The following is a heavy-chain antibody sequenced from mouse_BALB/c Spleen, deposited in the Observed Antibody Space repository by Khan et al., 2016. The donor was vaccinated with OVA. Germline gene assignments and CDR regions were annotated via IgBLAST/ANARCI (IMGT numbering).Heavy chain of an antibody. Sequence: QIQLVQSGAELAKPGASVKMSCKTSGYTFTTYWMHWVKQRPGPGLEWIGYINPTSGHTDYNEKFKDKATLSAAKSSSTAYMQLSSLTSEDSAVYYCTRDRIDYWGQGTTLTVSS. CDR1: GYTFTTYW. CDR2: INPTSGHT. J-gene: IGHJ2*01. V-gene: IGHV1-7*01. CDR3: TRDRIDY.